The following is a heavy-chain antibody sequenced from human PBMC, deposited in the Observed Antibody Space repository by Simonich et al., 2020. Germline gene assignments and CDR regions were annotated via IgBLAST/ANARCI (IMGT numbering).Heavy chain of an antibody. CDR1: GGSFSGYY. J-gene: IGHJ6*02. D-gene: IGHD1-1*01. V-gene: IGHV4-34*01. CDR3: ARHRLVDGTTGTTGVDYYYGMDV. Sequence: QVQLQQWGAGLLKPSETLSLTCAVYGGSFSGYYWSWIRQPPGKGLEWIGEINHSGSNNSNPSLKSRITISVDTSKNQFSLKLSSVTAADTAVYYCARHRLVDGTTGTTGVDYYYGMDVWGQGTTVTVSS. CDR2: INHSGSN.